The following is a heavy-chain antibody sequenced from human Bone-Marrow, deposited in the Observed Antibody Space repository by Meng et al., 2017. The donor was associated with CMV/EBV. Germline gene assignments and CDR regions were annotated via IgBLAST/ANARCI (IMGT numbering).Heavy chain of an antibody. D-gene: IGHD3-10*01. CDR1: GFTFSSYA. J-gene: IGHJ4*02. CDR2: ISADGSDT. CDR3: VKAYGSGTYSFGK. V-gene: IGHV3-74*01. Sequence: GESLKISCGASGFTFSSYAIYWVRQAPGKGLVWVSRISADGSDTDYADSVKGRFSISRDNAKNTVFLQMNSLRAEDTAVYYCVKAYGSGTYSFGKWGQGTLVTSPQ.